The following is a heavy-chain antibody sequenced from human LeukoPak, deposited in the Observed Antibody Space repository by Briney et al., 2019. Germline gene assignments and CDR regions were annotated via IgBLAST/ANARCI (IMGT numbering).Heavy chain of an antibody. D-gene: IGHD5-12*01. CDR3: AKDSGYGGFDY. J-gene: IGHJ4*02. Sequence: QSGGSLRLSFAASGFTFSSYGMSWVRQAPGKGQEWCSSISCRGCITYYAYSVKGRFNISRDNSTNTLYLQMNSLRAGDTAVYYCAKDSGYGGFDYWGQGTLVTVSS. V-gene: IGHV3-23*01. CDR1: GFTFSSYG. CDR2: ISCRGCIT.